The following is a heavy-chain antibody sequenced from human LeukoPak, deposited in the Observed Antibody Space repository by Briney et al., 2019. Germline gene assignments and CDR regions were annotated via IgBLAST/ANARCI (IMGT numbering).Heavy chain of an antibody. J-gene: IGHJ4*02. CDR2: INQNGGEK. V-gene: IGHV3-7*01. Sequence: PGGSLRLSCGASGFTFSSNWMSWVRQAPGKGLEWVANINQNGGEKYYVDSVKGRFTISRDNGKNSLYLQMNSLRAEDTAVYYCARYRHLGYWGQGTLVTVSS. CDR3: ARYRHLGY. CDR1: GFTFSSNW.